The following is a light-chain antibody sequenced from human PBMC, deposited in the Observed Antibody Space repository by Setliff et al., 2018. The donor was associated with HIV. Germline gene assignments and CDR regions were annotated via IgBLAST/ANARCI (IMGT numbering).Light chain of an antibody. CDR3: AAWDDSLNVI. J-gene: IGLJ2*01. CDR2: SNN. CDR1: SSNIGSNT. V-gene: IGLV1-44*01. Sequence: QSVLTQPPSASGTPGQRVTISCSGSSSNIGSNTVDWYQQLPGTAPKLLIYSNNQRPSGVPDRFSGSKAGTSASLVISGLQPEDEADYYCAAWDDSLNVIFGGGTKVTVL.